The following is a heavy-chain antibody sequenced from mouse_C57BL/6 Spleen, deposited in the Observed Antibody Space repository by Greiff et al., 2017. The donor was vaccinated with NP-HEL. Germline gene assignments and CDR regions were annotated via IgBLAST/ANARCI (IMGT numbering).Heavy chain of an antibody. Sequence: VQLQQSGPELVKPGASVKISCKASGYTFTDYYMNWVKQSHGKSLEWIGDINPNNGGTSYNQKFKGKATLTVDKSSSTAYMELRSLTSEDSAVYYCARSYSNYEGAMDYWGQGTSVTVSS. CDR1: GYTFTDYY. CDR2: INPNNGGT. J-gene: IGHJ4*01. D-gene: IGHD2-5*01. CDR3: ARSYSNYEGAMDY. V-gene: IGHV1-26*01.